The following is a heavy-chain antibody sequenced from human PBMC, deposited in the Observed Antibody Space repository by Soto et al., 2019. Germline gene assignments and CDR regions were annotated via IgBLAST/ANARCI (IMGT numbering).Heavy chain of an antibody. D-gene: IGHD4-17*01. CDR2: IYYSGRT. CDR1: SGSIINYY. J-gene: IGHJ3*01. Sequence: QVQLQESGPGLVKPSETLSLTCTVSSGSIINYYWSWIRQPPGKGLEWIGFIYYSGRTNYNSFLKSRVTMSVDMSSQQLPRKLTSVTAADTGVYYCASRLTLATTTGEACDLWGQGTMVTVSS. V-gene: IGHV4-59*01. CDR3: ASRLTLATTTGEACDL.